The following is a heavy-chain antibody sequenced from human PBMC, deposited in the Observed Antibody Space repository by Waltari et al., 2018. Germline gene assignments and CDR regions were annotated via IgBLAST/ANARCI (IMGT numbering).Heavy chain of an antibody. V-gene: IGHV4-30-4*08. CDR3: ARVARDYGDYQGGWFDP. CDR1: GGSISSGDYY. D-gene: IGHD4-17*01. Sequence: QVQLQESGPGLVKPSQTLSLTCTVSGGSISSGDYYWSWIRQPPGKGLEWIGYIYYSGSTYYTPSLKRRVTISLDTSKNQFSLKLSSVTAADTAVYYCARVARDYGDYQGGWFDPWGQGTLVTVSS. CDR2: IYYSGST. J-gene: IGHJ5*02.